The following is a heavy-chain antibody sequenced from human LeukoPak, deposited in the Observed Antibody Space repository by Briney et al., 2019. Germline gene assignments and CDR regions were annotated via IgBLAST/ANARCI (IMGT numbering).Heavy chain of an antibody. CDR3: ARDIAAAGLFFDY. CDR1: GFTFSSYW. CDR2: MKYDGSEK. D-gene: IGHD6-13*01. V-gene: IGHV3-7*01. Sequence: GGSLRLSCAASGFTFSSYWMSWVRQSPGKGLEWVANMKYDGSEKDYVDSVKGRFTISRDNAKNSLYLQMNSLRAEDTAVYYCARDIAAAGLFFDYWGQGTLVTVSS. J-gene: IGHJ4*02.